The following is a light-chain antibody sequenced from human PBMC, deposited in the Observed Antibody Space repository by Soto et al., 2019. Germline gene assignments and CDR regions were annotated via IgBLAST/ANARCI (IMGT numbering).Light chain of an antibody. V-gene: IGKV3-20*01. J-gene: IGKJ1*01. CDR3: QQSET. CDR2: GAS. Sequence: EIGLTQSPCTLSLSTGERATLSFRASQSVSSSYLAWYQQKPGQAPRLLIYGASSRATGIPDRFSGSGSGTDFTLTISRLEPEDFAVYYCQQSETFGQGTKVESK. CDR1: QSVSSSY.